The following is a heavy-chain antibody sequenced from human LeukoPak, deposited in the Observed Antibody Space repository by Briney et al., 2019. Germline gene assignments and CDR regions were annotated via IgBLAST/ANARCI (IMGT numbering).Heavy chain of an antibody. CDR1: GYSFTSCW. CDR2: IYPGDSDT. D-gene: IGHD2-2*01. Sequence: GESRKISCNGSGYSFTSCWIGWVRQMPGKGLEWMGIIYPGDSDTRYSPSFQGQVTISADKSISTAYLQWSSLKASDTAMYYCARHYCSSTSCYPDSYYFDYWGQGTLVTVSS. J-gene: IGHJ4*02. CDR3: ARHYCSSTSCYPDSYYFDY. V-gene: IGHV5-51*01.